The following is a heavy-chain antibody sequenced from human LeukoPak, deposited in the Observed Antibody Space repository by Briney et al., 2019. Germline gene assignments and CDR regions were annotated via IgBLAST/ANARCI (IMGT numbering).Heavy chain of an antibody. J-gene: IGHJ5*02. CDR2: IYYSGST. CDR3: AREGGYSGYGSSNWFDP. Sequence: PSETLSLTCTVSGGSISSSSYYWSWIRQPPGKGLEWIGYIYYSGSTNYNPSLKSRVTISVDTSKNQFSLKLSSVTAADTAVYYCAREGGYSGYGSSNWFDPWGQGTLVTVSS. CDR1: GGSISSSSYY. D-gene: IGHD5-12*01. V-gene: IGHV4-61*01.